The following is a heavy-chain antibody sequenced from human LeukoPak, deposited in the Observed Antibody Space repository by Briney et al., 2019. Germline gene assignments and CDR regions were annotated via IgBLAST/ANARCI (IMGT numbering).Heavy chain of an antibody. CDR1: GFTFDDYA. V-gene: IGHV3-9*01. J-gene: IGHJ6*02. CDR2: INWNSGSI. Sequence: GRSLRLSCAASGFTFDDYAMHWVRQAPGKGLEWVSGINWNSGSIGYADSVKGRFTISRDNANNSLYLQMNSLRAEDTALYYCAKDYRGWYFSFGMDVWGQGTTVTVSS. CDR3: AKDYRGWYFSFGMDV. D-gene: IGHD6-19*01.